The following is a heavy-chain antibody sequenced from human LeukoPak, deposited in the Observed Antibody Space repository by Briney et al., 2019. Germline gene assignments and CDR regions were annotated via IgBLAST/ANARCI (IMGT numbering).Heavy chain of an antibody. D-gene: IGHD6-6*01. Sequence: GRSLRLSCAASGFTFSSYAMHWVRQAPGKGLEWVAVISYDGSNKYYADSVKGRFTISRDNSKNTLYLQMNSLRAEDTAVYYCASIAARHDALDIWGQGTMVTVSS. CDR1: GFTFSSYA. J-gene: IGHJ3*02. CDR2: ISYDGSNK. V-gene: IGHV3-30*01. CDR3: ASIAARHDALDI.